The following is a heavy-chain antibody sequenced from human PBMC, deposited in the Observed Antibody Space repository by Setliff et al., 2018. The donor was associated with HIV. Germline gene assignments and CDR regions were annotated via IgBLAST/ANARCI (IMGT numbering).Heavy chain of an antibody. CDR2: IIPGRDYT. Sequence: GASVKVSCKASGYTFSKYVIHWVRQAPGQRLEWMGYIIPGRDYTHYSLRFQDRVTITSDTSATTVYMELSSLTSEDTAVYYCARDDVSAPGSYQDYWGQGTLVTVSS. J-gene: IGHJ4*02. V-gene: IGHV1-3*01. CDR1: GYTFSKYV. CDR3: ARDDVSAPGSYQDY. D-gene: IGHD6-13*01.